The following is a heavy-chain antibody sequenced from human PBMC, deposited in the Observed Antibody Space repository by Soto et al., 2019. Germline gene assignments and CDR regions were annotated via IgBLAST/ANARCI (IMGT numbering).Heavy chain of an antibody. D-gene: IGHD3-3*01. J-gene: IGHJ4*02. CDR2: ISGSGGST. Sequence: GGPLRLSCAASGFTFSSYAMSSVRQSPGKGLEWVSAISGSGGSTYYADSVKGRFTISRDNSKNTLHLQMNSLRAEDTAVYYCAKDDYGITIFGVVTLVDYWGQGTLLTVSS. CDR1: GFTFSSYA. V-gene: IGHV3-23*01. CDR3: AKDDYGITIFGVVTLVDY.